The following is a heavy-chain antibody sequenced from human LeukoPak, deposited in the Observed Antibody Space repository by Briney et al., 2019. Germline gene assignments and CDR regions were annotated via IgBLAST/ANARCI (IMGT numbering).Heavy chain of an antibody. Sequence: SVKVSCKASGGTFSSYAISWVRQAPGQGLEWKGRIIPILGIANYAQKFQGRVTITADKSTSTAYMELSSLRSEDTAVYYCARDEDDCSSTSCYLGYWGQGTLVTVSS. V-gene: IGHV1-69*04. CDR1: GGTFSSYA. J-gene: IGHJ4*02. D-gene: IGHD2-2*01. CDR2: IIPILGIA. CDR3: ARDEDDCSSTSCYLGY.